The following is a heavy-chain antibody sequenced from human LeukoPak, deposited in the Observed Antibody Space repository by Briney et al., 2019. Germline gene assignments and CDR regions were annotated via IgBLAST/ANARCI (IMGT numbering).Heavy chain of an antibody. J-gene: IGHJ6*02. CDR2: ISGSGGST. CDR3: ARQEERYYYDSSGYYYPHYYYYYGMDV. Sequence: GGSLRLSFAASGFTFSSYAMSWVRQAPGKGLEWVSAISGSGGSTYYADSVKGRFTISRDNSKNTLYLQMNSLRAEDTAVYYCARQEERYYYDSSGYYYPHYYYYYGMDVWGQGTTVTVSS. V-gene: IGHV3-23*01. CDR1: GFTFSSYA. D-gene: IGHD3-22*01.